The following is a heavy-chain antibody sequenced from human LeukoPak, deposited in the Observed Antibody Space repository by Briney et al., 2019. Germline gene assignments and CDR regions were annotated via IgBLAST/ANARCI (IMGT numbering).Heavy chain of an antibody. D-gene: IGHD3-10*01. Sequence: SETLSLTCTVSGGSISSGGYFWSWIRQHPGKGLECVGHIYYSGSTYYNPSLKSRVTISADTSKNQFSLKLTSVTAADTAVYYCARGTNYYGSGDYWGQGTLVTVSS. CDR3: ARGTNYYGSGDY. J-gene: IGHJ4*02. V-gene: IGHV4-31*03. CDR2: IYYSGST. CDR1: GGSISSGGYF.